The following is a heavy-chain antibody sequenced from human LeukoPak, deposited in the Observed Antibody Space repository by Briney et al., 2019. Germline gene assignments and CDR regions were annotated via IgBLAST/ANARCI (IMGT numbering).Heavy chain of an antibody. CDR1: GYTFTELS. V-gene: IGHV1-24*01. J-gene: IGHJ4*02. CDR3: AAELSSGYFDY. D-gene: IGHD3-22*01. Sequence: ASVKVSCKVSGYTFTELSMHWVRQAPGKGLEWMGGFDPEDDEKMYAQKFQGRVTMTEDTSTDTAYMELSSLRSEDTAVYYCAAELSSGYFDYWGQGTLVTVSS. CDR2: FDPEDDEK.